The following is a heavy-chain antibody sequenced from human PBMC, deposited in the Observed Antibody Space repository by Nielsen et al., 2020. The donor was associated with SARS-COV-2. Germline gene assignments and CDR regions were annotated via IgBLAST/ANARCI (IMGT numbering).Heavy chain of an antibody. CDR1: GGSIDRGPYY. J-gene: IGHJ4*02. Sequence: SETLSLTCTVFGGSIDRGPYYWGWIRQPPGKGLEWIGSIFSGGNTYYNPSLKSRVIISVDTSKNQFSLYLNSVTAADTAVYYCATSGGRTAVVNPVFWSQGTLVTVSS. CDR3: ATSGGRTAVVNPVF. CDR2: IFSGGNT. V-gene: IGHV4-39*07. D-gene: IGHD2-21*02.